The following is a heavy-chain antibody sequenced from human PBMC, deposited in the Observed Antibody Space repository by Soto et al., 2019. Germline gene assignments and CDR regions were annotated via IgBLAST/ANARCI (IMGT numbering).Heavy chain of an antibody. Sequence: ESLKISCKGSGSRFTSYWISWVRQMPGKGLEWMGRIDPSDSYTNYSPSFQGHVTISADKSISTAYLQWSSLKASDTAMYYCARHGYCSGGSCPGDAFDTWGQGTMVTVSS. D-gene: IGHD2-15*01. CDR1: GSRFTSYW. V-gene: IGHV5-10-1*01. CDR2: IDPSDSYT. J-gene: IGHJ3*02. CDR3: ARHGYCSGGSCPGDAFDT.